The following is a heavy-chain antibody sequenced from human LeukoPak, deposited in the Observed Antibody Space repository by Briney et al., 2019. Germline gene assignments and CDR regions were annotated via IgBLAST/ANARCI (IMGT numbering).Heavy chain of an antibody. V-gene: IGHV1-18*01. Sequence: ASVKVSCKASGYTFTSYGISWVRQAPGQGLEWMGWISAYNGNTNYAQKLQGRVTMTTDTSTSTAYMELRSLRSDDTAVYYCARDLYSSGWPPYYYYYYMGVWGKGTTVTVSS. D-gene: IGHD6-19*01. CDR3: ARDLYSSGWPPYYYYYYMGV. CDR1: GYTFTSYG. J-gene: IGHJ6*03. CDR2: ISAYNGNT.